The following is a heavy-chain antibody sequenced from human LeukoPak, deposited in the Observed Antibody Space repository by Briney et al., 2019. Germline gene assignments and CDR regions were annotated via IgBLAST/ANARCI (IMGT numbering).Heavy chain of an antibody. CDR1: GFTFSTFA. CDR3: AKRLRDGYNSPIDS. J-gene: IGHJ4*02. V-gene: IGHV3-23*01. Sequence: GGSLRLSCAASGFTFSTFAMIWVRQPPGKGLEWVSSIFPSGGEIHYADSVRGRFTISRDNSKSTLSLQMNSLRAEDTALYYCAKRLRDGYNSPIDSWGQGTLVTVSS. D-gene: IGHD5-24*01. CDR2: IFPSGGEI.